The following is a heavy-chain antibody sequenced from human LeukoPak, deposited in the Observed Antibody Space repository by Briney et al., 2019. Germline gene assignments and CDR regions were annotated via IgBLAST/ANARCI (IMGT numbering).Heavy chain of an antibody. J-gene: IGHJ5*02. Sequence: ASVKVSCTASGYTFTSYGISWVRQAPGQGLEWMGWISAYNGNTNYAQKLQGRVTMTTDTSTSTAYMELRSLRSDDTAVYYCARSYYDSCGYYNNWFDPWGQGTLVTVSS. CDR2: ISAYNGNT. V-gene: IGHV1-18*01. CDR1: GYTFTSYG. D-gene: IGHD3-22*01. CDR3: ARSYYDSCGYYNNWFDP.